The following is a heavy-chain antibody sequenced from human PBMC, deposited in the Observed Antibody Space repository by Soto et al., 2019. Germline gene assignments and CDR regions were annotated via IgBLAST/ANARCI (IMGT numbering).Heavy chain of an antibody. Sequence: QITLKESGPTLVKPTQTLTLTCTFSGFALSTSGVGVVWIRQPPGKALEWLAVIYWDDDKRYSPSLKSRLTITKDTSKNQVVLTMTNMDPVDTATYYCAHRTILTGYLNWFDPWGQGTLVTVSS. CDR3: AHRTILTGYLNWFDP. D-gene: IGHD3-9*01. V-gene: IGHV2-5*02. J-gene: IGHJ5*02. CDR2: IYWDDDK. CDR1: GFALSTSGVG.